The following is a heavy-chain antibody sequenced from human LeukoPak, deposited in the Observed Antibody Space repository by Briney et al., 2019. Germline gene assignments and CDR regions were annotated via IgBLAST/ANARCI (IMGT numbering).Heavy chain of an antibody. D-gene: IGHD2-21*02. CDR1: GFTFDGYA. J-gene: IGHJ4*02. V-gene: IGHV3-9*01. CDR2: ISWNSGSI. CDR3: AKAAAYCGGDCYMYYFDY. Sequence: GRSLRLSCAASGFTFDGYAMHWVRQAPGKGLEWVSGISWNSGSIGYADSVKGRFTISRDNAKNSLYLQMNSLRAEDTALYYCAKAAAYCGGDCYMYYFDYWGQGTLVTVSS.